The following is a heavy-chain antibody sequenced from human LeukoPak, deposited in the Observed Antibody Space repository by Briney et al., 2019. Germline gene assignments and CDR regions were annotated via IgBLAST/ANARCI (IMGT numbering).Heavy chain of an antibody. V-gene: IGHV1-46*01. CDR1: GDTFTTDY. Sequence: ASVKVSCTASGDTFTTDYIHWVRQGPGQGPEWMGVSNPSGGSTTNAQKFQGRVTMTRDTSTSTVYMELSSLRSEDTAIYYCARARGSGSYYGHDYYYYHYMDVWGKGTTVTVSS. J-gene: IGHJ6*03. D-gene: IGHD3-10*01. CDR3: ARARGSGSYYGHDYYYYHYMDV. CDR2: SNPSGGST.